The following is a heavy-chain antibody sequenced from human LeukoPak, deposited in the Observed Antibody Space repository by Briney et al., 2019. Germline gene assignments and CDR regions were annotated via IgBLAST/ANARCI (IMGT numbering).Heavy chain of an antibody. Sequence: SETLSRTCAVYGGSFSGYYWSWIRQPPGMGLEWIGEINHSGSTNYNPSLKSRVTISVDTSKNQFSLKLSSVTAADTAVYYCARGRPPNYWGQGTLVTVSS. V-gene: IGHV4-34*01. CDR2: INHSGST. CDR1: GGSFSGYY. CDR3: ARGRPPNY. J-gene: IGHJ4*02.